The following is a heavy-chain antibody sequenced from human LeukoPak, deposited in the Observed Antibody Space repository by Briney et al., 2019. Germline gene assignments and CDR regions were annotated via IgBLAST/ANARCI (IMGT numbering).Heavy chain of an antibody. V-gene: IGHV3-74*01. CDR2: IKSDGSST. J-gene: IGHJ4*02. CDR3: ARDPITYYYGSGSSDY. CDR1: GFSFSSYW. D-gene: IGHD3-10*01. Sequence: GGSLRLSCAASGFSFSSYWMHWVRQAPGKGLVWVARIKSDGSSTDYADYVKGRFTISRDNAKNSLYLQMNSLRAEDTAVYYCARDPITYYYGSGSSDYWGQGTLVTVSS.